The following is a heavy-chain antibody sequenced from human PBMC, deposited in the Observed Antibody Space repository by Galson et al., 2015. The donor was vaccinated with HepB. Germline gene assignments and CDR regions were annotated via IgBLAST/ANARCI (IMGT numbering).Heavy chain of an antibody. CDR1: GYTFTSYA. D-gene: IGHD3-22*01. CDR2: INAGNGNT. J-gene: IGHJ4*02. V-gene: IGHV1-3*01. CDR3: ARVPPSDYYDSSGYRLFDY. Sequence: SVKVSCKASGYTFTSYAMHWVRQAPGQRLEWMGWINAGNGNTKYSQKFQGRVTITRDTSASTAYMELSSLRSEDTAVYYCARVPPSDYYDSSGYRLFDYWGQGTLVTVSS.